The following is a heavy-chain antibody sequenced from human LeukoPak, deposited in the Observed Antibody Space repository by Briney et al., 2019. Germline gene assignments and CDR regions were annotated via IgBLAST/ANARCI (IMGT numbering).Heavy chain of an antibody. V-gene: IGHV3-21*01. CDR2: ISSSSSCI. Sequence: GGSLRLSCAASGFTFGSYSMNWVRQAPGKGLEWVSSISSSSSCIYYADSVKGRFTISRDNAKNSLYLQMNSLRAEDTAVYYCARGYCSGGSCYHNWFDPWGQGTVVTVSS. CDR3: ARGYCSGGSCYHNWFDP. D-gene: IGHD2-15*01. CDR1: GFTFGSYS. J-gene: IGHJ5*02.